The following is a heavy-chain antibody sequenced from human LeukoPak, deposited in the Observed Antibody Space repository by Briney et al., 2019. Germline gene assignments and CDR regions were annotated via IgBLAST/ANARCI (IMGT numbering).Heavy chain of an antibody. D-gene: IGHD2-2*02. J-gene: IGHJ5*02. CDR1: GFTFGDYA. CDR3: ARDWFVVVPAAIWDDWFDP. V-gene: IGHV3-49*04. Sequence: PGGSLRLSCTASGFTFGDYAMSWVRQAPGKGLEWVGFIRSKAYGGTTEYAAPVKGRFTISRDDSKSIAYLQMNSLKAEDTAVYYCARDWFVVVPAAIWDDWFDPWGQGTLVTVSS. CDR2: IRSKAYGGTT.